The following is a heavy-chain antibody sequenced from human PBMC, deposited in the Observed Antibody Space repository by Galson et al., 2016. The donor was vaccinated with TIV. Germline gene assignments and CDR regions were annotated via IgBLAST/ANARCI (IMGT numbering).Heavy chain of an antibody. CDR2: ISSDGSDR. CDR1: GFTFSSYA. CDR3: ARDPTGGSYHFDY. Sequence: SLRLSCAASGFTFSSYALHWVRQAPGKALEWVGGISSDGSDRYYADSVKGRLTISRDKSKSTLSLQMASLRTEDTAVYYCARDPTGGSYHFDYWGQGALVTVS. V-gene: IGHV3-30*04. J-gene: IGHJ4*02. D-gene: IGHD3-10*01.